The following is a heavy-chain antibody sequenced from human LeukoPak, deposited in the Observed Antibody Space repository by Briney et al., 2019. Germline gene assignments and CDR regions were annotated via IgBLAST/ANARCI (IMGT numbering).Heavy chain of an antibody. CDR2: IMFDGSNK. CDR3: ARASGCYDY. CDR1: GFSFSTYG. D-gene: IGHD6-19*01. J-gene: IGHJ4*02. V-gene: IGHV3-33*07. Sequence: GSSLRLSCAASGFSFSTYGMYWVRQAPGKGLEWVEVIMFDGSNKYYADSVKGRFTISGDNSKNTLYLQMNSLRADDTAVYYCARASGCYDYWGRGTLVTVSS.